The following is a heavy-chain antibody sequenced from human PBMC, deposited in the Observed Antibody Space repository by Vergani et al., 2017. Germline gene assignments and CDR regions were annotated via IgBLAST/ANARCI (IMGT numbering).Heavy chain of an antibody. CDR3: ARQVAVAGKWWGPYYYYGMDV. V-gene: IGHV5-10-1*01. D-gene: IGHD6-19*01. Sequence: EVELVQSGPEMRKPGESLKISCKGSEYSFGNYWIGWVRQMPGKGLEWMGRIDPSDSYTNYSPSFQGHVTISADKSISTAYLQWSSLKASDTAMYYCARQVAVAGKWWGPYYYYGMDVWGQXP. CDR2: IDPSDSYT. J-gene: IGHJ6*02. CDR1: EYSFGNYW.